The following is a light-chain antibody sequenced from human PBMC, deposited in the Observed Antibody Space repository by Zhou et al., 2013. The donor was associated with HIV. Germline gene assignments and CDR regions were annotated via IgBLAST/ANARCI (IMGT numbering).Light chain of an antibody. V-gene: IGKV3-15*01. CDR2: GAS. Sequence: EIVMTQSSATLSVSPGERATLSCRASQSVRSNLAWYQQKPGQAPRLLIYGASNRATGIPPRFSGSGSGTEFTLIISSLQSEDFAVYYCQQYNNWPPITFGQGTRLEIK. CDR3: QQYNNWPPIT. CDR1: QSVRSN. J-gene: IGKJ5*01.